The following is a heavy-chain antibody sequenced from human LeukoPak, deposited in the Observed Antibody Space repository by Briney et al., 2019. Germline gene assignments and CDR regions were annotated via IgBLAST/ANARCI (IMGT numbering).Heavy chain of an antibody. CDR2: INGDGSTI. V-gene: IGHV3-74*01. J-gene: IGHJ4*02. Sequence: GGSLRLSCAASGFTFSSYWMHWVRHAPGKGLVWVSHINGDGSTIRYAGSVEGRFTISRDNAKNTLYLQMNSLRAEDAAVYYCVRVVHSWDLGYWGQGTLVTVSS. CDR1: GFTFSSYW. D-gene: IGHD1-26*01. CDR3: VRVVHSWDLGY.